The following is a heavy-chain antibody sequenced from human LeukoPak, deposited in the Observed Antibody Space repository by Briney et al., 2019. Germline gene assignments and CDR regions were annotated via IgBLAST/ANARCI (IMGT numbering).Heavy chain of an antibody. CDR1: GGSFSGYY. D-gene: IGHD3-22*01. CDR3: ARVFSTNYYDNRGWFDP. J-gene: IGHJ5*02. CDR2: INHSGST. Sequence: SETLSLTCAVYGGSFSGYYWSWIRQPPGKGLEWIGEINHSGSTNYNPSLKSRVTISVDTSKNQFSLKLSSVTAADTAVYYCARVFSTNYYDNRGWFDPWGQGTLVTVSS. V-gene: IGHV4-34*01.